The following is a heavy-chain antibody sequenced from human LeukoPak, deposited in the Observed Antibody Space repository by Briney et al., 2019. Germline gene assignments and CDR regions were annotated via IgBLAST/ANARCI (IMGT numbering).Heavy chain of an antibody. CDR2: IYYSGST. CDR1: GGSISSSSYY. V-gene: IGHV4-39*07. Sequence: SETLSLTCTVSGGSISSSSYYWGWIRQPAGKGLEWIGSIYYSGSTYYNPSLKSRVTISVDTSKNQFSLKLSSVTAADTAVYYCARVRRYCTNGVCYKFFDYWGQGTLVTVSS. J-gene: IGHJ4*02. D-gene: IGHD2-8*01. CDR3: ARVRRYCTNGVCYKFFDY.